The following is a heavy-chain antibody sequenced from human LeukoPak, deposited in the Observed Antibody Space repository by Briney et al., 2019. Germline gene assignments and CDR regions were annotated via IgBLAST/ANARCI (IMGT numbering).Heavy chain of an antibody. CDR3: ARHSNYYDSSGYVTPNSFYY. J-gene: IGHJ4*02. CDR2: ISLRGRT. D-gene: IGHD3-22*01. V-gene: IGHV4-4*02. Sequence: SETLSLTCGVSGGSITTTNFWSWVRQPPGGGLEWIGEISLRGRTQYNPSLKSRVTISVDTSKNQFSLRLSSVTAADTAVYYCARHSNYYDSSGYVTPNSFYYWGQGTLVTVSS. CDR1: GGSITTTNF.